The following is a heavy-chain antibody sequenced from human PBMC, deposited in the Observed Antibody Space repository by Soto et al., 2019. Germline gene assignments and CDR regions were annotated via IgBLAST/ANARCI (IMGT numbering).Heavy chain of an antibody. Sequence: ASVKVSCKVSGYTLTELSMHWVRQAPGKGLEWMGGFDPEDGETIYAQKFQGRVTMTEDTSTDTAYMELSSLRSEDTAVYYCATAYPHPGIAAAATDFDYWGQGTLVTVSS. V-gene: IGHV1-24*01. CDR3: ATAYPHPGIAAAATDFDY. J-gene: IGHJ4*02. CDR1: GYTLTELS. CDR2: FDPEDGET. D-gene: IGHD6-13*01.